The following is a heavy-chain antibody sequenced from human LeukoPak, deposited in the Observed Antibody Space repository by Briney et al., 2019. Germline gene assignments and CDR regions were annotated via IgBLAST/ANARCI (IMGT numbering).Heavy chain of an antibody. J-gene: IGHJ4*02. Sequence: PGGSLRLSCAASGFTFSSYSMNWVRQAPGKGLEWVSSISSSSSYIYYADSVKGRFTISRDNSKNTLYLQMNSLRAEDTAVYYCAKGWSPDYWGRGTLVTVSS. D-gene: IGHD3-3*01. CDR1: GFTFSSYS. V-gene: IGHV3-21*06. CDR2: ISSSSSYI. CDR3: AKGWSPDY.